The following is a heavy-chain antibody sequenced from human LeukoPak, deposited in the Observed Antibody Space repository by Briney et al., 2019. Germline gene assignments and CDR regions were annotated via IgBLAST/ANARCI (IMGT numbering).Heavy chain of an antibody. D-gene: IGHD3-16*01. J-gene: IGHJ4*02. CDR1: GGSLTGGDYY. Sequence: KTSETLSLTCAVSGGSLTGGDYYWSWLRQPPGRGLEWIGHIHHSGSTYYNPSLKSRVTILIDRSKNQFSLKLSSVTAADTAVYYCARYFGGVTPFDFWGQGTLVTVSS. V-gene: IGHV4-30-2*01. CDR3: ARYFGGVTPFDF. CDR2: IHHSGST.